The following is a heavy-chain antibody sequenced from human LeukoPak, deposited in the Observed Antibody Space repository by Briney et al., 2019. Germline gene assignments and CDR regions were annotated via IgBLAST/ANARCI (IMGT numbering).Heavy chain of an antibody. Sequence: SETLSLTCTVSGYSISSGYYWGWIRQPPGKGLEWIGTIYHSGSAYYNPSLKSRVTISVDTSKNQFSLKLSSVTAADTAVYYCARYGSGSKMLDFWGQGTLVTVSS. CDR1: GYSISSGYY. CDR3: ARYGSGSKMLDF. CDR2: IYHSGSA. J-gene: IGHJ4*02. V-gene: IGHV4-38-2*02. D-gene: IGHD3-10*01.